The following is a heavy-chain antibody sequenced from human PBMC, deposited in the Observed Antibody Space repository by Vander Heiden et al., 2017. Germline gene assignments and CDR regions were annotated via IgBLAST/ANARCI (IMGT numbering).Heavy chain of an antibody. V-gene: IGHV3-9*01. CDR1: GFTFDDYA. Sequence: EVQLVESGGGLVQPGRSLRLSCAASGFTFDDYAMHWVRQAPGKGLEWVSVKGRFTISRDNAKNSLYLQMNSLRAEDTALYYCSVAVAGTGGDYWGQGTLVTVSS. D-gene: IGHD6-19*01. CDR3: SVAVAGTGGDY. J-gene: IGHJ4*02.